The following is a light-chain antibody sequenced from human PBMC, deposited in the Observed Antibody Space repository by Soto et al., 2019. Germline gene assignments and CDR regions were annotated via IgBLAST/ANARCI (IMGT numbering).Light chain of an antibody. V-gene: IGLV1-44*01. CDR3: SSFTSRFTFNYI. CDR1: SSNIGSNT. CDR2: EVT. Sequence: QSVLTQPPSASGTPGQRVTISCSGSSSNIGSNTVNWYQQHPGKAPKIIIYEVTNRPSGVSNRFSGSKSGNTASLTISGLQAEDDADYYCSSFTSRFTFNYIFGTGIKVTVL. J-gene: IGLJ1*01.